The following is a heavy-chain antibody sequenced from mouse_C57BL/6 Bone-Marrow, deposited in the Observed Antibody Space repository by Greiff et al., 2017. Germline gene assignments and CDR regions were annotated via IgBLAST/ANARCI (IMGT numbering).Heavy chain of an antibody. D-gene: IGHD2-1*01. CDR2: ISSGSSTI. Sequence: VKLVESGGGLVKPGGSLKLSCAASGFTFSDYGMHWVRQAPEKGLEWVAYISSGSSTIYYADTVKGRFTISRDNAKNTLFLQMTSLRSEDTAMYYCARGGNLGAMDYWGQGTSVTVSS. V-gene: IGHV5-17*01. J-gene: IGHJ4*01. CDR1: GFTFSDYG. CDR3: ARGGNLGAMDY.